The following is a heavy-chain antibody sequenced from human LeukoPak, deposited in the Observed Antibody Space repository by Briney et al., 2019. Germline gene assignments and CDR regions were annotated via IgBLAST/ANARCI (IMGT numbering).Heavy chain of an antibody. Sequence: SETLSLTCTVSGGSISSSSYYWGWIRQPPGKGLEWIGSIYYSGSTYYNPSLKSRVTISVDTSKNQFSLKLSSVTAADTAVYYCARHWRVGEQLVGLIDYWGQGTLVTVSS. J-gene: IGHJ4*02. D-gene: IGHD6-6*01. CDR2: IYYSGST. CDR1: GGSISSSSYY. CDR3: ARHWRVGEQLVGLIDY. V-gene: IGHV4-39*01.